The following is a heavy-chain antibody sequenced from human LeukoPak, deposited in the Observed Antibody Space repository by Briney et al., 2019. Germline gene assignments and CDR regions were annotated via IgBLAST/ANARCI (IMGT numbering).Heavy chain of an antibody. CDR2: INGGGGNT. CDR1: GFTFSSYA. J-gene: IGHJ4*02. Sequence: GGSLRLSCAASGFTFSSYAMSWVRQAPGKGLEWVSGINGGGGNTYYADSVKGRLTISRDNSKNSLYLQMNSLRAEDTAVYYCARDPPLGSCSTISCPHLDYWGQGTPVTVSS. V-gene: IGHV3-23*01. D-gene: IGHD2-2*01. CDR3: ARDPPLGSCSTISCPHLDY.